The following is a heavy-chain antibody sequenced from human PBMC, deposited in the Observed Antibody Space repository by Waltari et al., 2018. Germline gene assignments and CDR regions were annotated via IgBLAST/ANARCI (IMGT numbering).Heavy chain of an antibody. D-gene: IGHD3-22*01. V-gene: IGHV4-39*01. CDR1: GASISSSTYY. CDR2: LYYSGST. J-gene: IGHJ4*02. Sequence: QLQLQESGPGLVEPSETLSLTCFVSGASISSSTYYWGWFRQPPGKGLEWIGNLYYSGSTSYNPSLKTRVTISVDTPKNEFSLELSSVTAADTAVYYCARGLWKGYYYDTSGYPDYWGPGNLVTVSS. CDR3: ARGLWKGYYYDTSGYPDY.